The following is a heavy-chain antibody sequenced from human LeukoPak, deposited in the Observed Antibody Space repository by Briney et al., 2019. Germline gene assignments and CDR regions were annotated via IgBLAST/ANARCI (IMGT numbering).Heavy chain of an antibody. J-gene: IGHJ6*02. CDR3: ARGGIYYGSGSYGVDV. CDR1: GGSVSSSY. D-gene: IGHD3-10*01. V-gene: IGHV4-59*02. CDR2: IYYSGST. Sequence: PSETLSLTCTVSGGSVSSSYWSWIRQPPGKGLEWIGYIYYSGSTNYNPSLKSRVTISVDTSKNQFSLKLSSVTAADTAVYYCARGGIYYGSGSYGVDVWGQGTTVTVSS.